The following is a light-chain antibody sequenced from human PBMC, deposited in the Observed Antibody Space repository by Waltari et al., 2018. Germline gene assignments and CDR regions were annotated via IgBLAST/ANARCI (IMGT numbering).Light chain of an antibody. J-gene: IGKJ1*01. CDR1: QSFGGS. CDR3: QQYKSWPWT. Sequence: EMVMTQTPATLSVSPGETATLSCRASQSFGGSLACYEQRPAQTPRLLIYYTSNRATDIPARFSGSGSVTEVALTISGVQSEDVAVYYCQQYKSWPWTFGQGTKVEIK. V-gene: IGKV3-15*01. CDR2: YTS.